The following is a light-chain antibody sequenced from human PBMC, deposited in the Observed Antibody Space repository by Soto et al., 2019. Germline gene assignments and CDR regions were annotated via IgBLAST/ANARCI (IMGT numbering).Light chain of an antibody. Sequence: QSALTQPPSASGSPGQSVTISCTGTSSEVGGYNYVSWYQQHPGKAPKLMIYEVSKRPSGVPDRFSGSKSGNTASMTVSGFQAEDEAYYYCSSYAGSNVFGTGTKFTVL. CDR1: SSEVGGYNY. V-gene: IGLV2-8*01. CDR3: SSYAGSNV. CDR2: EVS. J-gene: IGLJ1*01.